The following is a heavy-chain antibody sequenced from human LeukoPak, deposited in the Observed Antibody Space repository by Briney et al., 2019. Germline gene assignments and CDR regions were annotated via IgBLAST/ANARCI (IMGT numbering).Heavy chain of an antibody. J-gene: IGHJ3*02. V-gene: IGHV4-4*07. CDR1: GGSTSSYY. Sequence: SETLSLTCTVSGGSTSSYYWSWIRQPPGKGLEWIGRVFTSGIISGNTNYNPSLKSRVTMSVDTSKNQFSLKLTSVTAADTAVYYCARDRYYYDSSSYYSAFETWGQGTMVTVSP. CDR3: ARDRYYYDSSSYYSAFET. D-gene: IGHD3-22*01. CDR2: VFTSGIISGNT.